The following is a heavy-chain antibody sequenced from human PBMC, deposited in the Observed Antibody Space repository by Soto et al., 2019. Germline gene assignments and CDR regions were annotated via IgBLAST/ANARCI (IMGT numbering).Heavy chain of an antibody. J-gene: IGHJ4*02. D-gene: IGHD3-22*01. Sequence: PWETLSLTCTVSGGSISSGDYYWSWIRQPPGKGLEWIGYIYYSGSTYYNPSLKSRVTISVDTSKNQFSLKLSSVTAADTAVYYCARSRYYYDSSGYYYPPRYYFDYWGQGTLVTVSS. CDR3: ARSRYYYDSSGYYYPPRYYFDY. V-gene: IGHV4-30-4*01. CDR1: GGSISSGDYY. CDR2: IYYSGST.